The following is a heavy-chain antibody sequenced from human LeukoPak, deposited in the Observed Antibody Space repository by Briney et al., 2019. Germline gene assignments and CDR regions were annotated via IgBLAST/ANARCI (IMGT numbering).Heavy chain of an antibody. V-gene: IGHV3-30*03. J-gene: IGHJ3*02. CDR3: ARGFGRYLPPGNDAFDI. CDR1: GFTFSSYG. D-gene: IGHD3-9*01. CDR2: ISYDGSNK. Sequence: GGSLRLSCAASGFTFSSYGMHWVRQAPGKGLEWVAVISYDGSNKYYADSVKGRFTISRDNSKNTLYLQMNSLRAEDTAVYYCARGFGRYLPPGNDAFDIWGLGTMVTVSS.